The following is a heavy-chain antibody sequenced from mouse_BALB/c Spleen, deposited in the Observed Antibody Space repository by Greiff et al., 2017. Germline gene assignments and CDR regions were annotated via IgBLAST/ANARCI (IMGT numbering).Heavy chain of an antibody. D-gene: IGHD1-1*01. Sequence: DVKLVESGGGLVQPGGSLRLSCATSGFTFTDYYMSWVRQPPGKALEWLGFIRNKANGYTTEYSASVKGRFTISRDNYQSILYLQMNTLGAEDSATYECAREVYGSSYRDYWGQGTLVTVSA. CDR3: AREVYGSSYRDY. CDR1: GFTFTDYY. V-gene: IGHV7-3*02. CDR2: IRNKANGYTT. J-gene: IGHJ3*01.